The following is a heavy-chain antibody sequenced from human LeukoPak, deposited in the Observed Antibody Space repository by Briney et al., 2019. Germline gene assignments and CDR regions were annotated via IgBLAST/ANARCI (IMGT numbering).Heavy chain of an antibody. J-gene: IGHJ6*02. V-gene: IGHV6-1*01. Sequence: SQTLSLTCAISGDSISSKSAAWNWLRQSPSRGLEWLGRTYYRSKWHNDYAVSVKSRITVKPDTSMNQFSLQLYSVTPDDTAVYYCSRQEGGGMDVWGQGTTVTVSS. CDR3: SRQEGGGMDV. CDR1: GDSISSKSAA. D-gene: IGHD3-16*01. CDR2: TYYRSKWHN.